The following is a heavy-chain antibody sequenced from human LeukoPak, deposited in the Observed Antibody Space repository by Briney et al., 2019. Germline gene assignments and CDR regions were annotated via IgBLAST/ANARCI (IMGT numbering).Heavy chain of an antibody. CDR3: AKGAAVAGTLYFQH. CDR2: VSGTSTNT. Sequence: PGGSLRLSCAASGLSFSSYAMSWVRHAPGKGLEWVSAVSGTSTNTYYSDSVKGRFAISRDNSQNTLYLQMNNLEGGDTAVYYCAKGAAVAGTLYFQHWGQGTLVTVSS. V-gene: IGHV3-23*01. CDR1: GLSFSSYA. D-gene: IGHD6-19*01. J-gene: IGHJ1*01.